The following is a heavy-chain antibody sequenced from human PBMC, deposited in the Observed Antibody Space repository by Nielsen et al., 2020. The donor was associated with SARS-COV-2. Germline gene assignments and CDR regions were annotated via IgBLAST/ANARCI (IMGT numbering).Heavy chain of an antibody. CDR2: IYYSGST. CDR1: GGSISSGDYY. Sequence: SETLSLTCTVSGGSISSGDYYWSWIRQPPGKGLEWIGYIYYSGSTYYNPSLKSRVTISVDTSKNQFSLKLSSVTAADTAVYYCARTNTWELGRPRYWGQGTLVTVSS. D-gene: IGHD1-26*01. J-gene: IGHJ4*02. V-gene: IGHV4-30-4*01. CDR3: ARTNTWELGRPRY.